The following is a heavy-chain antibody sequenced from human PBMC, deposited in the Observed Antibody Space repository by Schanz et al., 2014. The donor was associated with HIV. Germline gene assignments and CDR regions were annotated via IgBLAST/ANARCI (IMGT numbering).Heavy chain of an antibody. Sequence: QEQLVESGGGLVKPGGSLRLSCAASGFTFSDYYMSWVRQAPGKGLEWVSYISGSGDITYYADSVKGRFTISRDNSKNTLYLQMHSLRVEDTAVYYCAKDLGAGGGSCFDSWGQGTLVTVST. CDR3: AKDLGAGGGSCFDS. D-gene: IGHD2-15*01. J-gene: IGHJ4*02. V-gene: IGHV3-11*01. CDR2: ISGSGDIT. CDR1: GFTFSDYY.